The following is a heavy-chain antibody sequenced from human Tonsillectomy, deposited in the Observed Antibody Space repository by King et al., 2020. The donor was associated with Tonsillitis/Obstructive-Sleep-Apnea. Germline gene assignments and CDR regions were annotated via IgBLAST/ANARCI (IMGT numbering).Heavy chain of an antibody. CDR2: INHSGST. CDR1: GGSFSGYY. CDR3: ARKGYDILTGYAVVYYFDY. J-gene: IGHJ4*02. Sequence: VQLQQWGAGLLKPSETLSLTCAVYGGSFSGYYWSWIRQPPGKGLEWIGEINHSGSTNYNPSLKSRVTISVDTSKNQFSLKLSSVTAADTAVYYCARKGYDILTGYAVVYYFDYWGQGTLVTVSS. V-gene: IGHV4-34*01. D-gene: IGHD3-9*01.